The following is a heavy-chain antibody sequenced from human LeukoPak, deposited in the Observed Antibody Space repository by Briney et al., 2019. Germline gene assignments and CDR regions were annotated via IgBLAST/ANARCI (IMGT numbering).Heavy chain of an antibody. V-gene: IGHV6-1*01. CDR3: AGGYAFDV. J-gene: IGHJ3*01. Sequence: SQTLSLTCAISGDSVSNNNGAWNWIRQSPSRGLEWLGRTYYRSQWHNDYARSVMSRISVDPDTTKNQFSLHLSSVTPDDTAVYYCAGGYAFDVWGPGTMVTVSS. CDR1: GDSVSNNNGA. CDR2: TYYRSQWHN.